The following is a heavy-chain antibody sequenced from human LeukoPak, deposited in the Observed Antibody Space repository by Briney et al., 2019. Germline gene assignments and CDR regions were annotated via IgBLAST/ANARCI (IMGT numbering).Heavy chain of an antibody. D-gene: IGHD2-2*01. CDR2: IKQEGSEK. CDR1: GFTFSSYW. V-gene: IGHV3-7*01. CDR3: ATGVAAMDY. Sequence: PVWSLRLSCAASGFTFSSYWMSWVRQAPGKGLEWVANIKQEGSEKYYVDSVKGRFTISRDNAKNSLYLQMNSLRAEDTAVYYCATGVAAMDYWGQGTLVTVSS. J-gene: IGHJ4*02.